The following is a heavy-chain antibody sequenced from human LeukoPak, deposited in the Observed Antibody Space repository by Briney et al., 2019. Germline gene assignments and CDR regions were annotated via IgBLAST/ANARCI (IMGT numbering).Heavy chain of an antibody. CDR1: GFTFSSYS. CDR3: ARRSVVPAVTYYFDY. J-gene: IGHJ4*02. Sequence: GGSLRLSCAASGFTFSSYSMNWVRQAPGKGLEWVSSISSTGSYIYYADSVKGRFTISRDDAKNSLYLQMNSLRAEDTAVYYRARRSVVPAVTYYFDYWGQGTLVTVSS. V-gene: IGHV3-21*03. CDR2: ISSTGSYI. D-gene: IGHD2-2*01.